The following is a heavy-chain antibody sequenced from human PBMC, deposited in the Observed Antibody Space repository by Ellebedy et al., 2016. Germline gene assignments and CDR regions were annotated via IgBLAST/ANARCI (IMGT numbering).Heavy chain of an antibody. CDR3: ARGVGSLGHYYGSGSYSPYYYYYYGMDV. CDR2: IYSSGST. J-gene: IGHJ6*02. D-gene: IGHD3-10*01. Sequence: SETLSLTXIVSGGSISRYYWNWLRQPAGKGLEWIGRIYSSGSTNYNPSLKSRVTMSVDTSKNQFSLKLSSVTAADTAVYYCARGVGSLGHYYGSGSYSPYYYYYYGMDVWGQGTTVTVSS. V-gene: IGHV4-4*07. CDR1: GGSISRYY.